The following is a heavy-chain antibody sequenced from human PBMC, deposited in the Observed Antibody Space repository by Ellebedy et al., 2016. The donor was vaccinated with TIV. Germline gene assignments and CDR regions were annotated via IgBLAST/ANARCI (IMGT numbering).Heavy chain of an antibody. J-gene: IGHJ4*02. CDR3: ARRDDLGFEDY. D-gene: IGHD3-16*01. CDR1: GFTFSTYW. V-gene: IGHV3-30-3*01. CDR2: ISYDGSNK. Sequence: GGSLRLSCAASGFTFSTYWMHWVRQAPGKGLEWVAVISYDGSNKYYADSVKGRFTISRDNSKNTLYLQMNSLRAEDTAVYYCARRDDLGFEDYWGQGTLVTVSS.